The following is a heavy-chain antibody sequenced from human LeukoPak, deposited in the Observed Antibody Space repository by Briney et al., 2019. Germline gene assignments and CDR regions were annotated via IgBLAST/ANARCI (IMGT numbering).Heavy chain of an antibody. J-gene: IGHJ3*02. Sequence: PETLSLTCTVSGGSISSYYWSWIRQPPGKGLEWIGEINHSGSTNYNPSLKSRVTISVDTSKNQFSLKLSSVTAADTAVYYCASYCSGGSCPSGAFDIWGQGTMVTVSS. CDR2: INHSGST. CDR3: ASYCSGGSCPSGAFDI. CDR1: GGSISSYY. V-gene: IGHV4-34*01. D-gene: IGHD2-15*01.